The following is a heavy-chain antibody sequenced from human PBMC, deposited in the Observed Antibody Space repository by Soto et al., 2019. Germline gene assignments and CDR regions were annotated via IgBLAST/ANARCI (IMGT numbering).Heavy chain of an antibody. J-gene: IGHJ3*01. D-gene: IGHD3-22*01. V-gene: IGHV3-48*02. CDR1: GFSFSNYA. CDR3: VRDDRSAFDF. Sequence: EVQLVDSGGGLAQPGGSRRVSCAASGFSFSNYAMNWVRQAPGKGLEWVSYISIGSGSIFYADSVKGRFTISRDDAKNSLYMQINTQRDEDTGVSYCVRDDRSAFDFWGQGTRVTVSS. CDR2: ISIGSGSI.